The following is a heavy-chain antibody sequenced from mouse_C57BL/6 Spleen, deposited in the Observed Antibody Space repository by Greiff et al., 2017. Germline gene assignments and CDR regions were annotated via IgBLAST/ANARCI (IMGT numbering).Heavy chain of an antibody. V-gene: IGHV1-54*01. J-gene: IGHJ2*01. CDR1: GYAFTNYL. Sequence: QVQLQQSGAELVRPGTSVKVSCKASGYAFTNYLIEWVKQRPGQGLEWIGVINPGSGGTNYNEKFKGKATLTADKASSTAYMQLSSLTSEDAAVYCCARERDYWGQGTTLTVSS. CDR2: INPGSGGT. CDR3: ARERDY.